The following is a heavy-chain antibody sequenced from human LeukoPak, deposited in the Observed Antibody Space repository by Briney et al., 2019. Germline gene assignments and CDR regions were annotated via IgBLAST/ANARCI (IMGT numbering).Heavy chain of an antibody. CDR1: GYSISSGYY. Sequence: SETLSLTCTVSGYSISSGYYWAWIRQPPGNGLEWIGSIYYSGNTYYNPSLKSRVTISLDTSKNQFSLKLSSVTAADTAVYYCARDRIAVADPPNWFDPWGQGTLVTVSS. D-gene: IGHD6-19*01. V-gene: IGHV4-38-2*02. J-gene: IGHJ5*02. CDR3: ARDRIAVADPPNWFDP. CDR2: IYYSGNT.